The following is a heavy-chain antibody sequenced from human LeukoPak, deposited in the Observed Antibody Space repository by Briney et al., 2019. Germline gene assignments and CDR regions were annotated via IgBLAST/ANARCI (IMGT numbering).Heavy chain of an antibody. V-gene: IGHV1-2*02. D-gene: IGHD3-22*01. CDR2: INPNSGDT. Sequence: ASVKVSCKASGYTFIGYYMHWVRQAPGQGLEWMGWINPNSGDTDYAQRFQGRVTMTRDTSISTAYMELSRLRSDDTAVYYCARGDTMIVVVIPYHDAFDIWGQGTMVTVSS. J-gene: IGHJ3*02. CDR1: GYTFIGYY. CDR3: ARGDTMIVVVIPYHDAFDI.